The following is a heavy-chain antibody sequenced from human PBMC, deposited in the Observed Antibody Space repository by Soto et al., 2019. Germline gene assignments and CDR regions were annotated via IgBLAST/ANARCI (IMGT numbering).Heavy chain of an antibody. J-gene: IGHJ4*02. CDR1: GFTFSNYA. CDR3: AKKGGSGWYGSFDY. V-gene: IGHV3-23*01. Sequence: EVQLLESGGGLVQPGGSLRLSCAASGFTFSNYAMSWVRQAPGKGLEWVAGISASGGSIFYADSVKGRFTISRDNPKNTLYLQMNSLRAEDTDVYYCAKKGGSGWYGSFDYWGQGTLVTVSS. CDR2: ISASGGSI. D-gene: IGHD6-19*01.